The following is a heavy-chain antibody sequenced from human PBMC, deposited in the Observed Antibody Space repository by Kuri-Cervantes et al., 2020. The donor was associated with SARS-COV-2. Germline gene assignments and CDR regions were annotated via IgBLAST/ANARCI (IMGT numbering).Heavy chain of an antibody. CDR3: ARHQTYSSSFYYYYYGMDV. CDR2: INHSGST. CDR1: GASISIYY. J-gene: IGHJ6*02. V-gene: IGHV4-34*01. D-gene: IGHD6-6*01. Sequence: GSLRLSCSVSGASISIYYWSWVRQPPGKGLEWIGEINHSGSTNYNPSLKSRVTISVDTSKNQFSLKLSSVTAADTAVYYCARHQTYSSSFYYYYYGMDVWVQGTTVTAP.